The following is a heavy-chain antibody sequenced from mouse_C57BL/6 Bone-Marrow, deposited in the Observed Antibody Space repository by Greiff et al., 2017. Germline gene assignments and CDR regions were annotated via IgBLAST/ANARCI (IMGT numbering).Heavy chain of an antibody. CDR1: GFTFSSYA. J-gene: IGHJ2*01. Sequence: EVQVVESGGGLVKPGGSLKLSCAASGFTFSSYAMSWVRQTSEKRLEWVATISDGGSYTYYPDNVKGRFTISRDNAKNNLYLQMSHLKSEDTAMYYCARLAFDYWGQGTTLTVSS. CDR3: ARLAFDY. V-gene: IGHV5-4*01. CDR2: ISDGGSYT.